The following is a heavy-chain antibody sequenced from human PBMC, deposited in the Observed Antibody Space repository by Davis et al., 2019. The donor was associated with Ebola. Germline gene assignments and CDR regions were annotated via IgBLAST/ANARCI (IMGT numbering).Heavy chain of an antibody. Sequence: GESLKISCKGSGYSFTSYWIGWVRQMPGKGLEWMGIIYPGDSDTRYSPSFQGQVTISADKSISTAYLQWSSLKASDTAVYYCARLYGPGHYLNWYFNLWGRGTLVTVSS. CDR2: IYPGDSDT. CDR3: ARLYGPGHYLNWYFNL. V-gene: IGHV5-51*01. CDR1: GYSFTSYW. D-gene: IGHD3-10*01. J-gene: IGHJ2*01.